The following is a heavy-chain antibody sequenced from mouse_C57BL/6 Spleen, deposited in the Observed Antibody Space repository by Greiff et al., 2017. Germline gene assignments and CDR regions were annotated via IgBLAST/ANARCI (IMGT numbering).Heavy chain of an antibody. CDR1: GYTFTSYW. D-gene: IGHD2-5*01. CDR2: IDPSDSET. CDR3: ASLSNGAWFAY. V-gene: IGHV1-52*01. Sequence: QVQLQQSGAELVRPGSSVKLSCKASGYTFTSYWMHWVKQRPIQGLEWIGNIDPSDSETHYNQKFKDKATLTVDKSSSTAYMQLSSLTSEDSAVYYCASLSNGAWFAYWGQGTLVTVSA. J-gene: IGHJ3*01.